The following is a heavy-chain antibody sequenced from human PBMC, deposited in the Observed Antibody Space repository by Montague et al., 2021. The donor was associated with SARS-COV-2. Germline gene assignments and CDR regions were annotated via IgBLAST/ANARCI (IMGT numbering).Heavy chain of an antibody. CDR2: IYYSGST. CDR1: GGSISSGGYY. CDR3: ARVRITMIVVVDAFDI. Sequence: TLSLTCTVSGGSISSGGYYWSWIRQHPGKGLEWIGYIYYSGSTYYNPSLKSRVTISVDTSKNQFSLKLSSVTAADTAVHYCARVRITMIVVVDAFDIWGQGTMVTVSS. J-gene: IGHJ3*02. V-gene: IGHV4-31*03. D-gene: IGHD3-22*01.